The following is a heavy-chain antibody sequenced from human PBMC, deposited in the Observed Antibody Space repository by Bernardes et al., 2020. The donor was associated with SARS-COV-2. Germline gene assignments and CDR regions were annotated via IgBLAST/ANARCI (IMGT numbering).Heavy chain of an antibody. CDR1: GYSFTSYW. J-gene: IGHJ4*02. D-gene: IGHD6-13*01. CDR3: ARRYSSSWPGLAYFDY. CDR2: IYPGDSDT. V-gene: IGHV5-51*01. Sequence: GESLKISCKGSGYSFTSYWIGWVRQMPGKGLEWMGIIYPGDSDTRYSPSFQGQVTISADKSISTAYLQWSSLKASDTAMYYCARRYSSSWPGLAYFDYWGQGTLVTVSS.